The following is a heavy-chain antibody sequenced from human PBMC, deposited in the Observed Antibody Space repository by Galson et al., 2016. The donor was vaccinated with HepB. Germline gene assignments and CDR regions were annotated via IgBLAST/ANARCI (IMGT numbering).Heavy chain of an antibody. J-gene: IGHJ6*02. Sequence: SLRLSCAASGSAFSDFYMTWIRQAPGKGLQWLSYISSTSKYTHYADSVEGRFTISRDNTNNSVHLQINSLTTEDTATYFCAREIASGSYHVLDVWGEGTTVIVSS. V-gene: IGHV3-11*06. CDR2: ISSTSKYT. CDR1: GSAFSDFY. CDR3: AREIASGSYHVLDV. D-gene: IGHD1-26*01.